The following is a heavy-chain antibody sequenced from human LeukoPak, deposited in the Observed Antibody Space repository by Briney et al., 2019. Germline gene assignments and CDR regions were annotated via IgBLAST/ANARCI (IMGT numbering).Heavy chain of an antibody. CDR1: GFIFSNTW. CDR3: TTDIRSSSPFDY. D-gene: IGHD2-2*01. V-gene: IGHV3-15*01. Sequence: PGGSLRLSCAASGFIFSNTWMSWVRQAPGKGLEWVGRIKSKTEGGTTDYAAPVKGRFTISRDDSKDTLYLQMNSLKTEDTAVYYCTTDIRSSSPFDYWGQGTLVTVSS. CDR2: IKSKTEGGTT. J-gene: IGHJ4*02.